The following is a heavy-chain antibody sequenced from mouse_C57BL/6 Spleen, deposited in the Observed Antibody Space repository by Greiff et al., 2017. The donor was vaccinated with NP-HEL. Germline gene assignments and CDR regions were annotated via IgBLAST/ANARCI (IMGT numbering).Heavy chain of an antibody. CDR2: IYPRDGST. D-gene: IGHD2-4*01. Sequence: QVQLQQSGPELVKPGASVKLSCKASGYTFTSYDINWVKQRPGQGLEWIGWIYPRDGSTKYNEKFKGKATLTVDTSSSTAYMELRSLTSEDSAVYFGARGGYDYDGESLYYAMDYWGQGTSVTVSS. CDR3: ARGGYDYDGESLYYAMDY. CDR1: GYTFTSYD. J-gene: IGHJ4*01. V-gene: IGHV1-85*01.